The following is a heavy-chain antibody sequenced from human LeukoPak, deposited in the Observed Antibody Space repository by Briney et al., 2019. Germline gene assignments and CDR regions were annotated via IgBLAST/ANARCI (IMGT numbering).Heavy chain of an antibody. V-gene: IGHV3-7*01. J-gene: IGHJ4*02. Sequence: GGSLRLSCAASAFTFSTYWMSWLRQAPGKGLKWVANIKEDGSEINYVDSEKGRFTISRDNAKNSQYLQMNTLRVEDTAVYYCARDRGYSSFDYWGQGTLVTVSS. D-gene: IGHD4-23*01. CDR3: ARDRGYSSFDY. CDR2: IKEDGSEI. CDR1: AFTFSTYW.